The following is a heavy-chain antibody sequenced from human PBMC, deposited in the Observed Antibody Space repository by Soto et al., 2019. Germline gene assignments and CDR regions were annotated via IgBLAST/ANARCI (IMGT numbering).Heavy chain of an antibody. Sequence: QVQLQESGPGLVKPSETLSLTCTVSGGSISSYYWSWIRQPPGKGLEWIGYIYYSGSTSYNPSLRSRVTISVDTSKNQFSLKLSSVTASDTAVYYCTRQAPHSSGWFWFDPWGPGTLVTASS. D-gene: IGHD6-19*01. CDR2: IYYSGST. CDR1: GGSISSYY. CDR3: TRQAPHSSGWFWFDP. J-gene: IGHJ5*02. V-gene: IGHV4-59*08.